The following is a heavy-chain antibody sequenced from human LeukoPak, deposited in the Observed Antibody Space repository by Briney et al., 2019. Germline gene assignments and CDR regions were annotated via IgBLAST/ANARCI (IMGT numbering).Heavy chain of an antibody. V-gene: IGHV3-21*01. CDR1: GFTFSSYS. J-gene: IGHJ4*02. CDR3: ARAKTAMVLDY. D-gene: IGHD5-18*01. Sequence: GGSLRLSCAASGFTFSSYSMNWVRQAPGKGLEWVSSISSSSSYIYYADSVKGRFTISRDNAKNSLYLKMNSLRAEDTAVYYCARAKTAMVLDYWGQGTLVTVSS. CDR2: ISSSSSYI.